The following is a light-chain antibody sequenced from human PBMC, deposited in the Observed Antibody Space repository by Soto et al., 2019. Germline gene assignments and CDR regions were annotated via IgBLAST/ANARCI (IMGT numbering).Light chain of an antibody. J-gene: IGLJ1*01. CDR3: QTWGTGTPYV. CDR1: SGHSSYA. Sequence: QSVLTQSPSASASLGASVKLTCTLSSGHSSYAIAWHQQQPEKGPRYLMKLSSDGSHSKGDGIPDRFSGSSSGAERYLTISSLQSEDEADYYCQTWGTGTPYVFGTGTKLTVL. V-gene: IGLV4-69*01. CDR2: LSSDGSH.